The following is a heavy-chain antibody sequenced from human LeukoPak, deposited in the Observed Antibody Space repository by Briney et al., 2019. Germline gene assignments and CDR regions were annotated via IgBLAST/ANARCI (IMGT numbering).Heavy chain of an antibody. CDR1: GFTINNYW. CDR3: ATVRSNYYYYYMDV. Sequence: PGGSLRLSCAASGFTINNYWMSWVRQAPGKGLEWVANIKQDGSEKYYVDSVKGRFTISRDNAKNSLYLQMNSLRAEDTAVYYCATVRSNYYYYYMDVWGKGTTVTVSS. J-gene: IGHJ6*03. D-gene: IGHD1-14*01. CDR2: IKQDGSEK. V-gene: IGHV3-7*01.